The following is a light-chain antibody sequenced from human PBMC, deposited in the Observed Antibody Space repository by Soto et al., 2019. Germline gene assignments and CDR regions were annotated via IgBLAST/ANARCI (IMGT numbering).Light chain of an antibody. CDR3: SSYTSRSSTTLMV. J-gene: IGLJ2*01. CDR1: SSNIESNT. Sequence: QSVLTQTPSASGTPGQRVTISCSGSSSNIESNTVNWYQQLPGAAPKLLIYSNDQWPSGVPDRFSGSKSGTSASLAISGLQSEDEADYYCSSYTSRSSTTLMVFGGGTKLTVL. V-gene: IGLV1-44*01. CDR2: SND.